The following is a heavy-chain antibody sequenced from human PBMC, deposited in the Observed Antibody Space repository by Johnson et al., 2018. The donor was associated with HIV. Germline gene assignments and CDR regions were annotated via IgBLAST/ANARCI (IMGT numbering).Heavy chain of an antibody. J-gene: IGHJ3*02. V-gene: IGHV3-30*03. D-gene: IGHD6-13*01. Sequence: VQLVESGGGVVQPGKSLTLSCVGSGLSFSNFGIHWVRQAPGKGPEWVAVISYDGSNKYYTDSVKGRFTISRDNSKNTLYLQMNSLRPEDTAVYYCARDGHSSTPRCAFDIWGQGTMVTVSS. CDR2: ISYDGSNK. CDR3: ARDGHSSTPRCAFDI. CDR1: GLSFSNFG.